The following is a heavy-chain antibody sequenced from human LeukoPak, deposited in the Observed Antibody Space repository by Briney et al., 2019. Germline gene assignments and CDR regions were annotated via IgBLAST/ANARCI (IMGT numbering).Heavy chain of an antibody. CDR1: GGSFSGYY. V-gene: IGHV4-34*01. CDR2: INHSGST. J-gene: IGHJ4*02. D-gene: IGHD3-10*01. CDR3: DQTTMVRGVINDY. Sequence: PSETLSLTCAVYGGSFSGYYWSWIRQPPGKGLEWIGEINHSGSTNYNPSLKSRVTISVDTSKNQFSLKLSSVTTADTDVYYCDQTTMVRGVINDYWGQGTLVTVSS.